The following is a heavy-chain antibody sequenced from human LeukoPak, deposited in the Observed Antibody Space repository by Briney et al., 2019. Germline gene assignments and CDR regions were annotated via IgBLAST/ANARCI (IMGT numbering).Heavy chain of an antibody. CDR1: GGSINSRSDY. J-gene: IGHJ4*02. Sequence: SETLSLTCTVSGGSINSRSDYWGWIRQSPGKGLEWIGYIYYGGSTDYNPSLKSRVTISKDTSKTQFSLRLSSVTAADTAVYYCARARLDSSGRFDYWGQGTLVTVSS. CDR3: ARARLDSSGRFDY. CDR2: IYYGGST. V-gene: IGHV4-61*05. D-gene: IGHD3-22*01.